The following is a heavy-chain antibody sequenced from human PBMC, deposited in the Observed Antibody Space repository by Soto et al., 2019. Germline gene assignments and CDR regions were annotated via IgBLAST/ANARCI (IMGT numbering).Heavy chain of an antibody. J-gene: IGHJ5*02. D-gene: IGHD6-19*01. CDR2: IIPIFGTA. CDR3: ARVAVAGSYNWFDP. Sequence: QVQLVQSGAEVKKPGSSVKVSCKASGGTFSSYAISWVRQAPGQGLEWMGGIIPIFGTATYAQKFQGRVTITADESTSTAYMELSSLRSEDTAVYYCARVAVAGSYNWFDPWGQGTLGTVSS. CDR1: GGTFSSYA. V-gene: IGHV1-69*01.